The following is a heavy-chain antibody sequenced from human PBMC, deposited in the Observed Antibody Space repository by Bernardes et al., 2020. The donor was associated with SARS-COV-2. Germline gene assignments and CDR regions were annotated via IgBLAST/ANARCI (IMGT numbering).Heavy chain of an antibody. CDR3: ARDWDYGESGYYYGVDV. J-gene: IGHJ6*02. D-gene: IGHD4-17*01. V-gene: IGHV3-53*05. Sequence: GGSLRLSCAASGFTVSSNYMSWVRQAPGKGLEWVSVIYSGGSTYYADSVKGRFTISRDNSRNTLYLLMNSLRPEDTAVYYCARDWDYGESGYYYGVDVWGQGTTVTVSS. CDR1: GFTVSSNY. CDR2: IYSGGST.